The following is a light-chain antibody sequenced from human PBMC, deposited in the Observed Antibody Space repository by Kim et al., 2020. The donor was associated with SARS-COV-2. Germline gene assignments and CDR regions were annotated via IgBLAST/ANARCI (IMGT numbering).Light chain of an antibody. CDR1: QTVSSNY. Sequence: ENVLTQSPGTLSLSPGESATLSCRASQTVSSNYLAWFQQQPGQAPRILIYGGSYRATGIADRFSGSGSGTDFTLTISRLEPEDFAVYYCQQYGSSPYTFGQGTKLEI. J-gene: IGKJ2*01. CDR2: GGS. CDR3: QQYGSSPYT. V-gene: IGKV3-20*01.